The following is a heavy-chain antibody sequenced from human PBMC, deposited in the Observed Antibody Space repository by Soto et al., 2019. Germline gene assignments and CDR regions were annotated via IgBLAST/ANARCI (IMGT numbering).Heavy chain of an antibody. J-gene: IGHJ6*02. V-gene: IGHV4-31*03. CDR3: ARDVGILFGELSSSANYYYGMDV. Sequence: QVQLQESGPGLVKPSQTLSLTCTVSGGSISSGGYYWTWIRQHPGKGLEWIGYIYYSGSTHYNPSLKNRAAISVDTSQNQFSLTLSSVTAADTAVYYCARDVGILFGELSSSANYYYGMDVWGPGTTVTGSS. CDR2: IYYSGST. CDR1: GGSISSGGYY. D-gene: IGHD3-10*02.